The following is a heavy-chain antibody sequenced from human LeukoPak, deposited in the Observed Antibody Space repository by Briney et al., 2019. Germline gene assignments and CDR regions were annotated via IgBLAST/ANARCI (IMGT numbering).Heavy chain of an antibody. CDR1: GFTFDDYG. Sequence: GGSLRLSCAASGFTFDDYGMSWVRQAPGKGLEWVSTISSSGDSTYYADSVKGRFTISRDNSKNTLYLQMNSLRAEDTAVYYCAKNTAAAGRSYFDYWGQGTLVTVSS. CDR3: AKNTAAAGRSYFDY. D-gene: IGHD6-13*01. V-gene: IGHV3-23*01. J-gene: IGHJ4*02. CDR2: ISSSGDST.